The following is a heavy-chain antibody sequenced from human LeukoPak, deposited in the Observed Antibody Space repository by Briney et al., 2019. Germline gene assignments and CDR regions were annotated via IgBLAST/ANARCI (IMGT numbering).Heavy chain of an antibody. CDR2: ISWNSGSK. J-gene: IGHJ3*02. CDR1: GFTFDDYA. V-gene: IGHV3-9*03. Sequence: GGSLRLSCAASGFTFDDYAMHWVRQAPGKGLEWVSGISWNSGSKGYADSVKGRFTISRDNAKNSLYLQMNSLRAEDMALYYCAKGYCSSTSCFDAFDIWGQGTMVTVSS. D-gene: IGHD2-2*01. CDR3: AKGYCSSTSCFDAFDI.